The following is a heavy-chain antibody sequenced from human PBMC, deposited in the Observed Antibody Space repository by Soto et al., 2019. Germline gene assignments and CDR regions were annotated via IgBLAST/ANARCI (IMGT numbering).Heavy chain of an antibody. CDR3: ARGRTWYSSGWGSYYYYGMDV. CDR2: IIPIFGTA. CDR1: GGTFSSYS. Sequence: ASVKVSCKASGGTFSSYSISWVRQAPGQGLECMGGIIPIFGTANYAQKFQGRVTITADESTSTAYMELSSLRSEDTAVYYCARGRTWYSSGWGSYYYYGMDVWGQGTTVTVSS. J-gene: IGHJ6*02. D-gene: IGHD6-19*01. V-gene: IGHV1-69*13.